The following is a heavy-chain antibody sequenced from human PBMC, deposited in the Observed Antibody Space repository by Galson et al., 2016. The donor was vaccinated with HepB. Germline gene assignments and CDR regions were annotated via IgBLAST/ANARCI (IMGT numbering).Heavy chain of an antibody. CDR1: GDSISNDGNY. V-gene: IGHV4-31*03. CDR3: ARYFDH. J-gene: IGHJ4*02. Sequence: LSLTCTVSGDSISNDGNYWSWTRQHPGKGLEFIGYIYHSGSTYYNPSLRSRVTISVDTSENQFSLKLSSVNAADTAVYYCARYFDHWGQGILVTVSS. CDR2: IYHSGST.